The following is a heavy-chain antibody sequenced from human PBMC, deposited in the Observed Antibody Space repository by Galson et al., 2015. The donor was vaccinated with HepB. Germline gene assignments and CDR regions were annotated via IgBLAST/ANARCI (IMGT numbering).Heavy chain of an antibody. Sequence: ETLSLTCTVSGGSISNYFWSWIRLPPGKGLEWIGYIYYSGSTNYNPSLKSRVTISADTSKNQLSLRLSSVTAADTAVYYCARESAVAGSTMFDSWGRGTLVTVSS. CDR3: ARESAVAGSTMFDS. CDR1: GGSISNYF. D-gene: IGHD6-19*01. J-gene: IGHJ4*02. V-gene: IGHV4-59*01. CDR2: IYYSGST.